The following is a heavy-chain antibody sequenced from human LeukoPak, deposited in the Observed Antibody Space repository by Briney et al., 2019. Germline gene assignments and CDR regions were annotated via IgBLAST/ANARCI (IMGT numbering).Heavy chain of an antibody. CDR2: INTNSGNP. V-gene: IGHV7-4-1*02. D-gene: IGHD2-2*02. J-gene: IGHJ5*02. CDR1: GYTFINNW. Sequence: ASVKVSCKASGYTFINNWMHWVRQAPGQGLEWMGWINTNSGNPAYAQGFTGRFVFSLDTSVSTAYLQISSLRAEDTAMYYCARSFVVVPGAIDWFDPWGQGTLVTVSS. CDR3: ARSFVVVPGAIDWFDP.